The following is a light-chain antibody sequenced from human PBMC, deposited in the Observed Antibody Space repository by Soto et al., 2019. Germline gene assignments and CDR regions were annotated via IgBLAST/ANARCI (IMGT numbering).Light chain of an antibody. CDR3: QKCKVAPFT. CDR1: QGIDNH. Sequence: DIQMTQSPSSLSASVGDRVTITCRASQGIDNHLAWYQQKPGKAPKLLIYAASTLQAGVPSRFTGSGSGTDFTLTISSLQPEDAATYYCQKCKVAPFTCGGGTKVEI. V-gene: IGKV1-27*01. J-gene: IGKJ4*01. CDR2: AAS.